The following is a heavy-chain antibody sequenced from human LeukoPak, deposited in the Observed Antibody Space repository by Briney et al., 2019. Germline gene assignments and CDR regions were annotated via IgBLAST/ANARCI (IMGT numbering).Heavy chain of an antibody. J-gene: IGHJ4*02. CDR3: ARKIAAAGKGNFDY. CDR1: GDSLSSDSAA. Sequence: SQTLSLTCAISGDSLSSDSAAWNWIRQSPSRGLEWLRRTYYRSKWYYDYAVSVKSRITLNPDTSKNQFSLQLNSVTPEDTAVYYCARKIAAAGKGNFDYWGQGTLVTVSS. D-gene: IGHD6-13*01. CDR2: TYYRSKWYY. V-gene: IGHV6-1*01.